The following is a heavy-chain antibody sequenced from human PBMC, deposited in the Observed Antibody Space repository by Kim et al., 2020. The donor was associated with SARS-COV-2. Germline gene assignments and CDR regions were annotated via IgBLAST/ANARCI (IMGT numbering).Heavy chain of an antibody. CDR2: IYPGDSDT. CDR1: GYSFSSHW. CDR3: ARQEGTSSGWFLEYYFDY. D-gene: IGHD6-19*01. J-gene: IGHJ4*02. Sequence: GASLKISCKGSGYSFSSHWIGWVRQMPGKGLEWMGIIYPGDSDTRYSPSFQGQVTISADKSISTAYLQWSSLKASDTAMYYCARQEGTSSGWFLEYYFDYWGQGTLVTVSS. V-gene: IGHV5-51*01.